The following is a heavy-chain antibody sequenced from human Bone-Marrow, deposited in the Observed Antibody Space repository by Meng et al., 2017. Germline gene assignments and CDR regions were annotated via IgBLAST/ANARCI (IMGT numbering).Heavy chain of an antibody. CDR1: GGSFRDSC. CDR3: AKCPNAMADDFDY. V-gene: IGHV4-34*01. D-gene: IGHD2-2*01. CDR2: SSDGGTT. Sequence: QVQLEQWGAGRLTRGETRALSCACAGGSFRDSCRSCSRQPAERGLELTGESSDGGTTNYDASVEGRATISGDTSQNTLSLKLSSVTAEDSAVYYCAKCPNAMADDFDYWGQGALVTVSS. J-gene: IGHJ4*02.